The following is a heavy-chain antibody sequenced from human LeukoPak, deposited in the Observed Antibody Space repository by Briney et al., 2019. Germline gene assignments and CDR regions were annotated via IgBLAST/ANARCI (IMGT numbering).Heavy chain of an antibody. J-gene: IGHJ5*02. D-gene: IGHD3/OR15-3a*01. CDR1: GFTFHIYT. Sequence: GGSLRHSCAASGFTFHIYTMNWVRQAPGKGLEWVSTISGSETGEITYHAESVKGRFTTSRDNSRNTVYLQMNSLRAEDTAVYHCVKDFGRVRMLPGAWGQGTLVTVSS. V-gene: IGHV3-23*01. CDR3: VKDFGRVRMLPGA. CDR2: ISGSETGEIT.